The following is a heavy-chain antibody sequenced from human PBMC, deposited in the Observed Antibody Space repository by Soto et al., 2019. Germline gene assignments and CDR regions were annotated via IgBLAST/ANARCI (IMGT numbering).Heavy chain of an antibody. J-gene: IGHJ4*02. CDR2: IYYSGST. CDR1: GGSISSSSYY. CDR3: ASPRGSRELLDEDY. V-gene: IGHV4-39*01. D-gene: IGHD1-26*01. Sequence: QLQLQESGPGLVKPSETLSLTCTVSGGSISSSSYYWGWIRQPPGKGLEWIGSIYYSGSTYYNPSLKSRVTISVDTSKNQFSLKLSSVTAADTAVYYCASPRGSRELLDEDYWGQGTLVTVSS.